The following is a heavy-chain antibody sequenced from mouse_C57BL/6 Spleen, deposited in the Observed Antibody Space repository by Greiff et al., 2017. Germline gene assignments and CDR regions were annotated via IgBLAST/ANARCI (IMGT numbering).Heavy chain of an antibody. CDR2: ISYSGST. D-gene: IGHD2-4*01. V-gene: IGHV3-1*01. CDR3: ARGDYDYDLFAY. CDR1: GYSITSGYD. Sequence: EVQRVESGPGMVKPSQSLSLTCTVTGYSITSGYDWHWIRHFPGNKLEWMGYISYSGSTNYNPSLKSRISITHDTSKNQFFLKLNSVTTEDTATXYCARGDYDYDLFAYWGQGTLVTVAA. J-gene: IGHJ3*01.